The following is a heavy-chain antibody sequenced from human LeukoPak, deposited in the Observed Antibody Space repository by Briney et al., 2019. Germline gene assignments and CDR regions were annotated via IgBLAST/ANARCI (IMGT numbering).Heavy chain of an antibody. CDR2: TKNKANSYTT. D-gene: IGHD6-13*01. CDR1: GFTFSDHY. J-gene: IGHJ6*02. Sequence: PGGSLRLSCAASGFTFSDHYMDWVRQAPGKGLEWVGRTKNKANSYTTEYAASVKGRFTISRDDSKNSLYLQMNSLRTEDTAVYYCARDGSSSWYNYYGMDVWGQGTTVTVSS. CDR3: ARDGSSSWYNYYGMDV. V-gene: IGHV3-72*01.